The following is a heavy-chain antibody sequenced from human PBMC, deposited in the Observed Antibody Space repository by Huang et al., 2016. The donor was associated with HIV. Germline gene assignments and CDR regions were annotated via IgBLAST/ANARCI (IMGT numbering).Heavy chain of an antibody. Sequence: QVQLQQWGAGLLRPSETLSLTCAVYGGSFSGYYGTWIRQPPGKGLEWIGEINHSESTNHNPSLKRRGTISGDTSRDQVSLTLTAVTAADTAVYYWARGQGGYYYYYMDVWGKGTTVTVS. J-gene: IGHJ6*03. CDR3: ARGQGGYYYYYMDV. CDR2: INHSEST. CDR1: GGSFSGYY. V-gene: IGHV4-34*01.